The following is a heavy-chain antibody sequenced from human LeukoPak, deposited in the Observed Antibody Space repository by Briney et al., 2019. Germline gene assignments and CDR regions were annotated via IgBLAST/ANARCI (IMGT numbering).Heavy chain of an antibody. CDR1: GYSISSGYY. CDR3: ARRVPYTYYYGSGSYPRWECYFDY. CDR2: LYHSGST. V-gene: IGHV4-38-2*02. D-gene: IGHD3-10*01. J-gene: IGHJ4*02. Sequence: SETLSLTCSVSGYSISSGYYWGWIRQAPGKGLEWIGNLYHSGSTYYNPSLKSRVSISVDTSKNQFSLKLSSVTAADTAVYYCARRVPYTYYYGSGSYPRWECYFDYWGQGTLVTVSS.